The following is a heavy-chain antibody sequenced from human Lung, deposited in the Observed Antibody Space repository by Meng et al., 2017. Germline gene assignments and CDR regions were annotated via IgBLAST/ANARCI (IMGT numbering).Heavy chain of an antibody. D-gene: IGHD1-1*01. V-gene: IGHV3-74*01. CDR1: GFTFTDHW. CDR3: TNDRLNH. CDR2: INRDGTKP. Sequence: GQVVESGGGLVPPGGSLRLSCAASGFTFTDHWMHWVRQGPGKGLVWVSRINRDGTKPTYADSVKGRFTISRDNAKNTLYLQMNNLRAEDTAFYYCTNDRLNHWGQGALVTVSS. J-gene: IGHJ1*01.